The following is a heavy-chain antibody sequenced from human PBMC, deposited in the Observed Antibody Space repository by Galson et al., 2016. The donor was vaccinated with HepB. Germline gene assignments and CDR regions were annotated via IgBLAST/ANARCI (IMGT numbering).Heavy chain of an antibody. CDR2: IKEDGTQK. D-gene: IGHD1-26*01. Sequence: SLRLSCAASGFNFHIYWMSWVRQAPGKGLEWVADIKEDGTQKYNVDSVKGRFTISRDNAKNSVYLQMNSLRVEDTAVYYCVRDYSKEDSQSQFDYWGRGTLVTVSS. J-gene: IGHJ4*02. CDR3: VRDYSKEDSQSQFDY. CDR1: GFNFHIYW. V-gene: IGHV3-7*03.